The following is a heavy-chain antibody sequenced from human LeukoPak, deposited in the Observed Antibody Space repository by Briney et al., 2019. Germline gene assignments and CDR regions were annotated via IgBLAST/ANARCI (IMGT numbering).Heavy chain of an antibody. D-gene: IGHD6-19*01. V-gene: IGHV3-30*03. CDR1: GFTFSSYG. Sequence: GRSLRLSCAASGFTFSSYGMHWVRQAPGKGLEWVAVISYGGSNKYYADSVKGRFTISRDNSKNTLYLQMNSLRAEDTAVYYCARSAAVAGYDAFDIWGQGTMVTVSS. J-gene: IGHJ3*02. CDR2: ISYGGSNK. CDR3: ARSAAVAGYDAFDI.